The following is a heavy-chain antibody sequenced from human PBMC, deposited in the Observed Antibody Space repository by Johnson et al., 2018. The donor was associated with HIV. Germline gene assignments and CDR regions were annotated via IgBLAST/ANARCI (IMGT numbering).Heavy chain of an antibody. CDR3: AKDITRYSSSWDDAFDI. Sequence: EVQVVESGGGLVQPGGSLRLSCAASGFTFSSYDMHWVRQATGKGLEWVSAIGTAGDTYYPGSVKGRFTISRENAKNSLYLQMNSLRAEDTALYYCAKDITRYSSSWDDAFDIWGQGTMVTVSS. J-gene: IGHJ3*02. V-gene: IGHV3-13*01. CDR1: GFTFSSYD. D-gene: IGHD6-13*01. CDR2: IGTAGDT.